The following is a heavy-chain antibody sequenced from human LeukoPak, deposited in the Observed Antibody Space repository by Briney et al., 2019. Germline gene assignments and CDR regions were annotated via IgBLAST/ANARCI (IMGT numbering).Heavy chain of an antibody. J-gene: IGHJ5*02. D-gene: IGHD3-10*01. Sequence: GGSLRLSCAASGFTFSSYWMSWVRQAPGKGLEWVANIKQDGSEKYYVDSVKGRFTISRDNAKNSLYLQMNSLRSEDTAVYYCASSPVLLWFGDHFWFDPWGQGTLVTVSS. CDR3: ASSPVLLWFGDHFWFDP. CDR2: IKQDGSEK. CDR1: GFTFSSYW. V-gene: IGHV3-7*03.